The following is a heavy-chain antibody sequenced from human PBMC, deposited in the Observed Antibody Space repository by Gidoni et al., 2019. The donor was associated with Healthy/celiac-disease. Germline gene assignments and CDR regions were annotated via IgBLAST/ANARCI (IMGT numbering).Heavy chain of an antibody. CDR1: AFTVSSNY. D-gene: IGHD3-16*01. CDR2: IYSGGST. CDR3: ARDGSRGSANDAFDI. J-gene: IGHJ3*02. V-gene: IGHV3-66*01. Sequence: EVQLVASGGGLVQPGGSLGRSCAASAFTVSSNYLRWVRQAPGKGLEWVSVIYSGGSTYYADAVKGRFTITRDNSKNTLYLQMNSMRAEDTAVYYCARDGSRGSANDAFDIWGQGTMVTVSS.